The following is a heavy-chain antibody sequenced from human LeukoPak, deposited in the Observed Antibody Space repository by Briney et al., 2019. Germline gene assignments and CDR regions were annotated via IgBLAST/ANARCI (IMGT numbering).Heavy chain of an antibody. D-gene: IGHD3-22*01. CDR2: ISGSGGCT. Sequence: GGSLRLSCAASGFTFSSYAMSWVRQAPGKGLEWVSAISGSGGCTYYADSVKGRFTTSRDNSKNTLHLQMNSLRAEDTAVYYCAKGNLYYYDSSGYIYYFDYWGQGTLVTVSS. J-gene: IGHJ4*02. CDR1: GFTFSSYA. V-gene: IGHV3-23*01. CDR3: AKGNLYYYDSSGYIYYFDY.